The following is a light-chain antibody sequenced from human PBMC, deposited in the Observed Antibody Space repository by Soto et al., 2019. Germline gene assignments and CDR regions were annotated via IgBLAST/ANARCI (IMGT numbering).Light chain of an antibody. V-gene: IGKV1-5*01. CDR3: QQYNRPGT. J-gene: IGKJ1*01. CDR1: QSISSW. Sequence: DIQMTQSPSTLSASVGDRVTITCRASQSISSWLAWYQQKPGKAPKLLIYDASSLESGVPSRFSGSGSGTEFTLTISSLKPDDFATYYCQQYNRPGTLGQGTKVEIK. CDR2: DAS.